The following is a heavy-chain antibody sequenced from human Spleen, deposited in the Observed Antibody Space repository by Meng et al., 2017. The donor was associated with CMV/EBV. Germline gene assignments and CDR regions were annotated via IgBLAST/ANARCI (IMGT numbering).Heavy chain of an antibody. V-gene: IGHV4-30-4*08. CDR2: IYYSGST. J-gene: IGHJ4*02. CDR3: ARESRNWNQGGFDY. D-gene: IGHD1-20*01. CDR1: GGSISSGDYY. Sequence: QVPPPELGPGLVKPSQPLSLTCSVFGGSISSGDYYWSWIRQPPGKGLEWIGYIYYSGSTYYNPSLKSRVTISVDTSKNQFSLKLSSVTAADTAVYYCARESRNWNQGGFDYWGQGTLVTVSS.